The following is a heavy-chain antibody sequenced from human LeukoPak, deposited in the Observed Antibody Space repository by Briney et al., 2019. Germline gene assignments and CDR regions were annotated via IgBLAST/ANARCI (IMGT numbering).Heavy chain of an antibody. CDR3: AREREGDFDY. CDR1: GGSISSYY. Sequence: PPETLSLTCTVSGGSISSYYWSWIRQPPGKGLEWIGYIYYSGSTNYNPSLKSRVTISVDTSKNQFSLKLSSVTAADTAVYYCAREREGDFDYWGQGTLVTVSS. V-gene: IGHV4-59*01. CDR2: IYYSGST. D-gene: IGHD5-24*01. J-gene: IGHJ4*02.